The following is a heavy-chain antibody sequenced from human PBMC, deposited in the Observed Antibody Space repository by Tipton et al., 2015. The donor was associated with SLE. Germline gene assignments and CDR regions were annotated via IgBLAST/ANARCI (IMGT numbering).Heavy chain of an antibody. V-gene: IGHV4-59*01. CDR3: SRSAGGSHSPFSVDL. CDR2: VRYSGST. Sequence: TLSLTCTVSGGSLDSDYWSWVRQPPGKGLEWIGFVRYSGSTSYNPSLQSRVTISVDRSKNHFSLKVTSVTAADSAVYYCSRSAGGSHSPFSVDLWGQGTQVTVSS. J-gene: IGHJ5*02. D-gene: IGHD1-26*01. CDR1: GGSLDSDY.